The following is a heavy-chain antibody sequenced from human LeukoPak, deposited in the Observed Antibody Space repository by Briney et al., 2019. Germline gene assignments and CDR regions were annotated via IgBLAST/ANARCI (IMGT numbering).Heavy chain of an antibody. J-gene: IGHJ4*02. CDR3: ASSGPRGGTRGDY. V-gene: IGHV3-74*01. D-gene: IGHD2-15*01. CDR2: INSDGSST. CDR1: GFTLSSYW. Sequence: GGSLRLSCAASGFTLSSYWMHWVRQAPGKGLVWVSRINSDGSSTSYADSVKGRFTISRDNAKNTLYLQMNSLRAEDTAVYYCASSGPRGGTRGDYWGQGTLVTVSS.